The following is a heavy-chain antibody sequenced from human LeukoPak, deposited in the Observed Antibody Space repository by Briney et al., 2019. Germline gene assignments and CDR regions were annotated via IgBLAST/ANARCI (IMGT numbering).Heavy chain of an antibody. V-gene: IGHV3-74*01. Sequence: RGALTHSCVASGFAFSRYWMHGVRPAPARGLVWVSRIKGEGSSTDYADSVKGRFTISRDNDKNTLYLQMNSLRAEDTAVYYCAKVIYSGWSGELSDWGQGTRVTVSS. D-gene: IGHD5-12*01. CDR2: IKGEGSST. CDR1: GFAFSRYW. J-gene: IGHJ4*02. CDR3: AKVIYSGWSGELSD.